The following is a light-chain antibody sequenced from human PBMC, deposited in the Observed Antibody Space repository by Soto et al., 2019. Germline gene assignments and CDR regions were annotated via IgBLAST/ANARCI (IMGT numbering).Light chain of an antibody. CDR1: QSVGTF. CDR2: DAS. CDR3: QQCYNWPQWT. Sequence: IVLTQSPATVSLSPGERATLSCRASQSVGTFFAWYQQKPGQAPRLLIYDASNRATGIPARFSGSGSGTDFTLTISSLEPEDFAVYYCQQCYNWPQWTFGQGTKVDIK. V-gene: IGKV3-11*01. J-gene: IGKJ1*01.